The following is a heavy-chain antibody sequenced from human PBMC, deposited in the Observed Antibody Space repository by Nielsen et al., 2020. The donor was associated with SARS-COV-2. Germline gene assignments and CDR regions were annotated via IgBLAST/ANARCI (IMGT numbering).Heavy chain of an antibody. CDR1: GFTFSSYA. J-gene: IGHJ5*02. Sequence: GGSLRLSCAASGFTFSSYAMSWVRQAPGKGLEWVSSISSSSSYIYYADSVKGRFTISRDNAKNSLYLQMNSLRAEDTAVYYCARDFKYSSGWSDPWFDPWGQGTLVTVSS. CDR2: ISSSSSYI. CDR3: ARDFKYSSGWSDPWFDP. V-gene: IGHV3-21*01. D-gene: IGHD6-19*01.